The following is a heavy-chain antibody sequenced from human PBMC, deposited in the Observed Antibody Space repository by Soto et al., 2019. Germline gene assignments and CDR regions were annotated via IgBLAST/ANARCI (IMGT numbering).Heavy chain of an antibody. CDR3: ARVMAIPSGGFDY. Sequence: ASVKVSCKASGHSFTGYSMHWVRQAPGQGREWMGGINPNYGTTNYAQKFQGRVTIIADESTSTVYMELRNLKSDDTAVYYCARVMAIPSGGFDYWG. J-gene: IGHJ4*01. CDR1: GHSFTGYS. CDR2: INPNYGTT. D-gene: IGHD2-2*02. V-gene: IGHV1-2*02.